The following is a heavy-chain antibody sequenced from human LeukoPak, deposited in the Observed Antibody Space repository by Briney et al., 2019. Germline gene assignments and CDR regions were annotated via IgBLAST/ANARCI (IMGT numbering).Heavy chain of an antibody. V-gene: IGHV3-21*01. J-gene: IGHJ3*02. D-gene: IGHD1-26*01. CDR2: ISSSSSYI. Sequence: PGGSLRLSCAASGFTFSSYSMNWVRQAPGKGLEWVSSISSSSSYIYYADSVKGRFTISRDNAKNSLYLQMNSLRAEDTAVYYCARSQPHSGSSMTDAFDIWGQGTMVTVSS. CDR3: ARSQPHSGSSMTDAFDI. CDR1: GFTFSSYS.